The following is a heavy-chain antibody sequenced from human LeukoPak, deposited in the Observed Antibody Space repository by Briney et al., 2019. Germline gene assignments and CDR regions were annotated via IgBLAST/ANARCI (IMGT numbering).Heavy chain of an antibody. CDR1: GYTFTSYD. CDR3: ATDQGVAAKVRHFDY. V-gene: IGHV1-8*01. J-gene: IGHJ4*02. CDR2: MNPNSGNT. Sequence: GASVKVSCKASGYTFTSYDINWVRQATGQGLEWMGWMNPNSGNTGYAQKFQGRVTMTRNTSISTAYMELSSLRSEDTAVYYCATDQGVAAKVRHFDYWGQGTLVTVSS. D-gene: IGHD2-15*01.